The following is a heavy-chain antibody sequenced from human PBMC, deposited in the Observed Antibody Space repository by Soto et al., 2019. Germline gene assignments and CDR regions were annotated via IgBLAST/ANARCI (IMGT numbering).Heavy chain of an antibody. Sequence: SETRWLTCTVCVCSITRFILYGCFFRHSPGKGLEWIGSIYYSGSVFYNPSLASRVTISADVSRDQFSLKLTSVTAAATAVYYCARHGPALNDVNWLVSWGQRTLVTVSS. D-gene: IGHD1-1*01. CDR3: ARHGPALNDVNWLVS. J-gene: IGHJ5*01. V-gene: IGHV4-39*01. CDR1: VCSITRFILY. CDR2: IYYSGSV.